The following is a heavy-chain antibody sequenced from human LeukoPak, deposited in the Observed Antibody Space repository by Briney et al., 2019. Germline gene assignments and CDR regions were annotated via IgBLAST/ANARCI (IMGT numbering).Heavy chain of an antibody. CDR3: ARWSQGGYTYYYGMDV. J-gene: IGHJ6*02. CDR2: IYYSGST. CDR1: GGSISSYY. V-gene: IGHV4-59*08. D-gene: IGHD3-16*02. Sequence: SETLSLACTVSGGSISSYYWSWIRQPPGKGLEWIGYIYYSGSTNYNPSLKSRVTISVDTSKNQFSLKLSSVTAADTAVYYCARWSQGGYTYYYGMDVWGQGTTVTASS.